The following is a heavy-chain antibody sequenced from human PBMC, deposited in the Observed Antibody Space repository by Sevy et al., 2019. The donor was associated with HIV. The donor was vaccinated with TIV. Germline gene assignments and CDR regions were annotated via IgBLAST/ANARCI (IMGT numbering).Heavy chain of an antibody. CDR1: GGSMSSYF. J-gene: IGHJ4*01. CDR3: ARDSVLSPRVFDS. CDR2: IYYTGTT. D-gene: IGHD3-10*01. V-gene: IGHV4-59*01. Sequence: SETLSLTCTVSGGSMSSYFWSWIRQPPGKGLEWIGYIYYTGTTNYNPSLKSRLTMSLDTSKNRFSLKLTAVTAADTAVYYCARDSVLSPRVFDSWGHGTLVTV.